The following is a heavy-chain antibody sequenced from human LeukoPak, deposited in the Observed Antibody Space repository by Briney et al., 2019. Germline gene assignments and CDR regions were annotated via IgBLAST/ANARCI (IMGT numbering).Heavy chain of an antibody. CDR3: ARGLRFLLWFGGLSHWFDP. Sequence: SETLSLTCAVYGGSFSGYYWSWIRQPPGKGLEWIGEINHSGSTNYNPSLKSRVTISVDTSKNQFSLKLSSVTAADTAAYYCARGLRFLLWFGGLSHWFDPWGQGTLVTVSS. V-gene: IGHV4-34*01. CDR2: INHSGST. D-gene: IGHD3-10*01. J-gene: IGHJ5*02. CDR1: GGSFSGYY.